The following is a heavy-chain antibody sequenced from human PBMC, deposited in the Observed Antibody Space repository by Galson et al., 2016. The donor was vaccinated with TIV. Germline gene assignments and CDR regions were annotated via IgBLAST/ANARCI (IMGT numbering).Heavy chain of an antibody. J-gene: IGHJ5*02. CDR3: AGGSLDL. V-gene: IGHV3-11*05. Sequence: SCAVSGFTFSDYYMVWVRQAPGKGLQWVSYISSTGFLTNYADSVKGRFTVSRDNAKDSVFLQMNSLTAEDTAVYYCAGGSLDLWGQGTLVTVSS. CDR2: ISSTGFLT. CDR1: GFTFSDYY.